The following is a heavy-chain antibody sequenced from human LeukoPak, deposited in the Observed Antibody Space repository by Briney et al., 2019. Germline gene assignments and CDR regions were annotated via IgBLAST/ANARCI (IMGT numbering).Heavy chain of an antibody. Sequence: GGSLRLTCAASGFPLSSYTMNWVRQAPGKGLEWVSYISRGSSTIYYADSVKGRFTISRDNAKNSLYLQMNSLRDEDTAVYYCARECGGDCYNWFDPWGQGTLVTVSS. CDR3: ARECGGDCYNWFDP. D-gene: IGHD2-21*02. J-gene: IGHJ5*02. CDR1: GFPLSSYT. CDR2: ISRGSSTI. V-gene: IGHV3-48*02.